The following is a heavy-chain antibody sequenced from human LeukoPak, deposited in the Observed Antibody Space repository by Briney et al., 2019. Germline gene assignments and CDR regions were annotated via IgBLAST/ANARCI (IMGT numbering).Heavy chain of an antibody. D-gene: IGHD2-8*01. CDR3: AREYQEAREARGLMERWFDP. CDR2: INHSGST. Sequence: PSETLSLTCAVYGGSFSGYYWSWIRQPPGKGLEWIGEINHSGSTNYNPSLKSRVTISVDTSKNQFSLKLSSVTAADTAVYYCAREYQEAREARGLMERWFDPWGQGTLVTVSS. V-gene: IGHV4-34*01. J-gene: IGHJ5*02. CDR1: GGSFSGYY.